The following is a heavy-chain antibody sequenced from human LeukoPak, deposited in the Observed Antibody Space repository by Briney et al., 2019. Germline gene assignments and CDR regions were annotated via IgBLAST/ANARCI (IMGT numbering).Heavy chain of an antibody. V-gene: IGHV1-8*01. D-gene: IGHD3-16*02. CDR1: GYTFTSYD. Sequence: ASVKVSCKASGYTFTSYDINWVRQATGQGLEWMGWMSPNSGNTGYAQKFQGRVTMTRNTSISTAYMELSSLRSEDTAVYYCARVRLGELSLLDYWGQGTLVTVSS. CDR3: ARVRLGELSLLDY. CDR2: MSPNSGNT. J-gene: IGHJ4*02.